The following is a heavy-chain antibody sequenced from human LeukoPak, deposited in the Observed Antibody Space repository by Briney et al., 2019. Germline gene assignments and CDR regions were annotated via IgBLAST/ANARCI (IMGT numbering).Heavy chain of an antibody. D-gene: IGHD6-13*01. CDR3: ATTDSSSWIFDY. V-gene: IGHV1-69*05. J-gene: IGHJ4*02. CDR2: IIPIFGTA. CDR1: GGTFSSYA. Sequence: ASVKVSCKASGGTFSSYAISWVRQAPGQGLEWMGGIIPIFGTANYAQKFQGRVTITTDESTSTAYMELSSLRSEDTAVYYCATTDSSSWIFDYWGQGTLATVSS.